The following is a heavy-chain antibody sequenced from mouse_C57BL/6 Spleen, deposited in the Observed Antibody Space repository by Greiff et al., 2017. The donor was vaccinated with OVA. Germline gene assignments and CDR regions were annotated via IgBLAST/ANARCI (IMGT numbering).Heavy chain of an antibody. CDR2: IRNKANGYTT. J-gene: IGHJ2*01. D-gene: IGHD4-1*01. CDR1: GFTFTDYY. V-gene: IGHV7-3*01. Sequence: EVKVVESGGGLVQPGGSLSLSCAASGFTFTDYYMSWVRQPPGKALEWLGFIRNKANGYTTEYSASVKGRFTISRDNSQSILYLQMNALRAEDSATYYCARSTGMRKYFDYWGQGTTLTVSS. CDR3: ARSTGMRKYFDY.